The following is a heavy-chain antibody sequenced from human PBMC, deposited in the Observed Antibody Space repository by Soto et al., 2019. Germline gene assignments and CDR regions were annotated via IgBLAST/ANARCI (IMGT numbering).Heavy chain of an antibody. CDR2: VSNDGSAE. Sequence: QVQLVESGGGVVQPGRSLRFSCVASGFTFSTYDMHWVRQAPGKGLEWVAIVSNDGSAEYYVDSVKGRFTVSRDNSKNTLYLQMNSLTTDDTAVYYCARGRYRPSSVSSSYHGVDVWGQGTTVTVSS. CDR1: GFTFSTYD. CDR3: ARGRYRPSSVSSSYHGVDV. V-gene: IGHV3-30*03. D-gene: IGHD3-16*02. J-gene: IGHJ6*02.